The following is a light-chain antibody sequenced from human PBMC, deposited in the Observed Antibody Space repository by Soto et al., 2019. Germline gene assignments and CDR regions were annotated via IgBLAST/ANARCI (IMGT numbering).Light chain of an antibody. V-gene: IGLV2-14*01. CDR1: SSDVGGYNY. J-gene: IGLJ2*01. CDR2: DVS. Sequence: QSVLTQPASVSGSPGQSITISCTGTSSDVGGYNYVSWYQQHPGKAPKLMIYDVSNRPSGVSNRFSGPKSGNTASLTISGHQAEDEADYYCSLYTSSSTLVFGGGTKLTVL. CDR3: SLYTSSSTLV.